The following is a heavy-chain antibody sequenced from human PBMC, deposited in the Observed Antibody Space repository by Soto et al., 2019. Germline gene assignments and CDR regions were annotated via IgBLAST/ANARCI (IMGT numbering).Heavy chain of an antibody. J-gene: IGHJ6*02. CDR3: ARGAELRFLEWGYYYGMDV. D-gene: IGHD3-3*01. V-gene: IGHV1-3*01. Sequence: ASVKVSCKASGYTFTSYAMHWVRQAPGQRLEWMRWINAGNGNTKYSQKFQGRVTITRDTSASTAYMELSSLRSEDTAVYYCARGAELRFLEWGYYYGMDVWGQGTTVTVSS. CDR1: GYTFTSYA. CDR2: INAGNGNT.